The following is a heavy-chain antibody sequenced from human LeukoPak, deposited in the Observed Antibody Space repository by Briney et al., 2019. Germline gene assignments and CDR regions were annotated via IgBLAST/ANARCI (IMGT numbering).Heavy chain of an antibody. V-gene: IGHV3-23*01. J-gene: IGHJ4*02. CDR2: ISFSGTTT. CDR1: GLTFSSYS. D-gene: IGHD2-2*01. Sequence: GGSLRLSCAPSGLTFSSYSMGWVRQAPGKGLEWVSGISFSGTTTYYADSVKGRFTVSRDNSKNTLYLQMDGLRAEDTAVYYCARDPTELQLLSYYFDSWGQGTLVAVSS. CDR3: ARDPTELQLLSYYFDS.